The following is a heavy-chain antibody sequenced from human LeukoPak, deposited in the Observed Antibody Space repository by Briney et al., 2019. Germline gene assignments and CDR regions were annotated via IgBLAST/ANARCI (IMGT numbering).Heavy chain of an antibody. D-gene: IGHD3-10*01. J-gene: IGHJ4*02. V-gene: IGHV4-34*01. CDR1: GGSFSGYY. CDR2: INPSRNT. Sequence: SETLSLTCAVFGGSFSGYYWNWIRQPPGKGLEWIGQINPSRNTNYNPSLKSRVTISVDTSKNQFSLKLSSVIAADTAVYYCASRYGSGSYYAEHFDYWGQGTLVTVSS. CDR3: ASRYGSGSYYAEHFDY.